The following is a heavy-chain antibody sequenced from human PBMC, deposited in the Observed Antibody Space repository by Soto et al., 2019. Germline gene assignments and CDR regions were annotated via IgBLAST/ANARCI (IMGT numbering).Heavy chain of an antibody. Sequence: GGSLRLSCAASGFTFSSYGMHWVRQAPGKGLEWVAVIWYDGSNKYYADSVKGRFTISRDNSKNTLYLQMNSLRAEDTAVYYCARDNSPFGFWSGYYYYGMDVWGQGTTVTVSS. D-gene: IGHD3-3*01. V-gene: IGHV3-33*01. J-gene: IGHJ6*02. CDR2: IWYDGSNK. CDR3: ARDNSPFGFWSGYYYYGMDV. CDR1: GFTFSSYG.